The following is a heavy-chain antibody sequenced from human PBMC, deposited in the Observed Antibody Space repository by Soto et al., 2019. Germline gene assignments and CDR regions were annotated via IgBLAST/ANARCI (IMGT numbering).Heavy chain of an antibody. J-gene: IGHJ6*03. CDR3: ARRPHITMVRGVPTYYHYYMAV. D-gene: IGHD3-10*01. Sequence: SETLSLTCAVYGGSFSGYYWSWIRQPPGKGLEWIGEINHSGSTNYNPSLKSRVTISVDTSKNQFSLKLSSVTAADTAVYYCARRPHITMVRGVPTYYHYYMAVWGKGTTVTVSS. CDR2: INHSGST. V-gene: IGHV4-34*01. CDR1: GGSFSGYY.